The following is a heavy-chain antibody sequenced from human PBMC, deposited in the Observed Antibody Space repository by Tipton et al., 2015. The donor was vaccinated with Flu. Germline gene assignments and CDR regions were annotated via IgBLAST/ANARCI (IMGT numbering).Heavy chain of an antibody. Sequence: TLSLTCTVSGGSISSGGYYWSWIRQHPGKGLEWIGYIYYSGSTYYNPSLKSRVTISVDTSKNQFSLKLSSVTAADTAVYYCARGGRTTVTPDYWGQGTLVTVSS. V-gene: IGHV4-31*03. CDR1: GGSISSGGYY. D-gene: IGHD4-11*01. J-gene: IGHJ4*02. CDR2: IYYSGST. CDR3: ARGGRTTVTPDY.